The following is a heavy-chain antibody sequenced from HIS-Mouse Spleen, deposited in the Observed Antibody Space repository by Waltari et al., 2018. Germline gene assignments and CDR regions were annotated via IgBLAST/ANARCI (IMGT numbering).Heavy chain of an antibody. V-gene: IGHV3-30*04. Sequence: QVQLVESGGGVVQPGRSLRLSCAASGFTFSSYAIHGVPQAPGKGLEWVAVISYDGSNKYYADSVKGRFTISRDNSKNTLYLQMNSLRAEDTAAYYCARDLMEVKWYFDLWGRGTLVTVSS. CDR3: ARDLMEVKWYFDL. CDR2: ISYDGSNK. D-gene: IGHD1-1*01. J-gene: IGHJ2*01. CDR1: GFTFSSYA.